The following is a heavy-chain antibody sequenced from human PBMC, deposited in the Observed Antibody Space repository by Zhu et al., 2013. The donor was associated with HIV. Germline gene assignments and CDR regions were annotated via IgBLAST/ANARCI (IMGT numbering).Heavy chain of an antibody. Sequence: QVQLIQSGGEVKKPGASVKVSCKASGYMFTSYGISWVRQAPGQGLEWMGWINPNSGGTNYAQKFQGRVTMTRDTSISTAYMELSRLRSDDTAVYYCARDRGYSGYDSFDYWGQGTLVTVSS. J-gene: IGHJ4*02. CDR2: INPNSGGT. D-gene: IGHD5-12*01. V-gene: IGHV1-2*02. CDR3: ARDRGYSGYDSFDY. CDR1: GYMFTSYG.